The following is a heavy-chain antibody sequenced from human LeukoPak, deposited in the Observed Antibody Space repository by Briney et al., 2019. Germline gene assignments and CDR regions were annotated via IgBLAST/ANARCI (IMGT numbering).Heavy chain of an antibody. CDR3: ARVGGVVGADDS. CDR1: GGTFSSYA. Sequence: ASVKVSCKASGGTFSSYAISWVRQAPGQGLEWMGGIIPIFGTANYAQKFQGRVTITADESTCTAYMELSSLRSEDTAVYYCARVGGVVGADDSWGQGTLVTVSS. V-gene: IGHV1-69*13. CDR2: IIPIFGTA. J-gene: IGHJ5*02. D-gene: IGHD1-26*01.